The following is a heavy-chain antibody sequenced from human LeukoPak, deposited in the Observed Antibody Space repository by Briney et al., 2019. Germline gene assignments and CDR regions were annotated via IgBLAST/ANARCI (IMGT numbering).Heavy chain of an antibody. CDR2: MNPNSGNT. CDR1: GYTFTSYD. J-gene: IGHJ3*02. Sequence: ASVKVSCKASGYTFTSYDINWVRQATGQGLEWMGWMNPNSGNTGYAQKFQGRVTITRNTSISTAYMELSSLRSEDTAVYYRARGSFYYGSGTYAFDIWGQGTMVTVSS. CDR3: ARGSFYYGSGTYAFDI. D-gene: IGHD3-10*01. V-gene: IGHV1-8*03.